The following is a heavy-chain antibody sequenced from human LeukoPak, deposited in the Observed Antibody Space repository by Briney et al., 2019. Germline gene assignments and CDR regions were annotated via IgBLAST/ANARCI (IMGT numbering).Heavy chain of an antibody. CDR1: GFTFSSYS. CDR2: ISHSSSTI. D-gene: IGHD2-15*01. Sequence: GGSLTLSCAASGFTFSSYSMNWIRQPPGKGLEWVSYISHSSSTIYYADSVRRRFIIFGATNKHSLFLQMNILGADNTAVYCGARAAPFYCSGGSCYSYYYYDMEVWGKGTTVTVSS. CDR3: ARAAPFYCSGGSCYSYYYYDMEV. J-gene: IGHJ6*03. V-gene: IGHV3-48*04.